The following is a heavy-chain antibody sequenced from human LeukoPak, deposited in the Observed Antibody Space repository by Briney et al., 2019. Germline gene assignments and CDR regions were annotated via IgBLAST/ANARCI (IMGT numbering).Heavy chain of an antibody. D-gene: IGHD5-18*01. V-gene: IGHV4-4*07. CDR3: ARDGYSYAVDY. Sequence: SGTLSLTSTVSGGSISSYYWSWIPQPAGKGLEWIGRIYTSGSTNYNPSLKSRVTMSVDTSKNQFSLKLSSVTAADTAVYYCARDGYSYAVDYWGQGTLVTVSS. CDR1: GGSISSYY. J-gene: IGHJ4*02. CDR2: IYTSGST.